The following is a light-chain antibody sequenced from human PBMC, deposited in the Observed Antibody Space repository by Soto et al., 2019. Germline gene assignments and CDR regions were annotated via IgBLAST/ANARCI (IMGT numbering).Light chain of an antibody. Sequence: EIVLTQSPGTLSVSPGERVTLSCRASQSVNSNYLAWYQQRPGQAPRLLIFGASYRATGIPDRFSGSGSGTDFTLTISRLEPEDFAVYYCQQYRSSPPEFTFGPGTRVDSK. CDR3: QQYRSSPPEFT. CDR2: GAS. J-gene: IGKJ3*01. CDR1: QSVNSNY. V-gene: IGKV3-20*01.